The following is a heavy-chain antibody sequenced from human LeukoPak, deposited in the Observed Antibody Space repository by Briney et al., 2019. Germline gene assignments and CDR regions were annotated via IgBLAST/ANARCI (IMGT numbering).Heavy chain of an antibody. D-gene: IGHD6-13*01. CDR2: IYTSGST. CDR3: ASSAAGYYYYYMDV. CDR1: GGSISSYY. V-gene: IGHV4-4*07. J-gene: IGHJ6*03. Sequence: SETLSLTCTVSGGSISSYYWSWIRQPAGKGLEWIGRIYTSGSTNYNPSLKSRVTISVDKSKNQFSLKLSSVTAADTAVYYCASSAAGYYYYYMDVWGKGTTVTVSS.